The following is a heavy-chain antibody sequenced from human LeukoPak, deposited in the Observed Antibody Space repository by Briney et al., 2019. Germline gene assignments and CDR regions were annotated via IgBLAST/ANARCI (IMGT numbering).Heavy chain of an antibody. CDR2: ISGSGGST. V-gene: IGHV3-23*01. J-gene: IGHJ4*02. CDR3: AKQYDFWSGTDY. D-gene: IGHD3-3*01. Sequence: SGGSLRLSCAASGFTFSTYSMNWVRQAPGKGLEWVSGISGSGGSTYYADSVKGRFTISRDNSKNTLYLQMNSLRVEDTAVYYCAKQYDFWSGTDYWGQGTLVTVSS. CDR1: GFTFSTYS.